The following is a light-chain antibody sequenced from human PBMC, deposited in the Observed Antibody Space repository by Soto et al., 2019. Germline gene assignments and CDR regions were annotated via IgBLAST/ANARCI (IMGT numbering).Light chain of an antibody. J-gene: IGKJ5*01. CDR2: LTS. V-gene: IGKV3D-11*03. Sequence: EIVLTQSPATLSSFPGDRVTLSCRASQAVNTRLAWYQHKPGQAPRLLIYLTSNRAAGIPARFSGSGSGTDFTLTISRLEPEDFAVYYCQQYSPPITFGQGTRLEIK. CDR1: QAVNTR. CDR3: QQYSPPIT.